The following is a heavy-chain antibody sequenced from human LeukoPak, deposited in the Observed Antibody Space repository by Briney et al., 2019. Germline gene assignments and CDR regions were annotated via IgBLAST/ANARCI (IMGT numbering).Heavy chain of an antibody. CDR2: ISYDGSNK. J-gene: IGHJ4*02. D-gene: IGHD3-9*01. V-gene: IGHV3-30-3*01. Sequence: PGGSLRLSCAASGFTFSSYAMHWVRQAPGKGLEWVAVISYDGSNKYYADSVKGRFTISRDNSKNTLYLQMNSLRAEDTAVYYCARSVQTPPTDITRDILTGYYNVFDYWGQGTLVTVSS. CDR1: GFTFSSYA. CDR3: ARSVQTPPTDITRDILTGYYNVFDY.